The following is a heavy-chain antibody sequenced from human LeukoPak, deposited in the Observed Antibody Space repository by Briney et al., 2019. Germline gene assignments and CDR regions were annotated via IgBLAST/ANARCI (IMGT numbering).Heavy chain of an antibody. CDR1: GGSISSYY. J-gene: IGHJ5*02. D-gene: IGHD6-19*01. CDR3: AREGMAGHPRNWFDP. CDR2: IYYSGST. V-gene: IGHV4-59*01. Sequence: SETLSLTCTVSGGSISSYYGSWIRQPPGKGLGGIGYIYYSGSTNYNPSLKSRVTISVDTSKNQFSLKLSSVTAADTAVYYCAREGMAGHPRNWFDPWGQGTLVTVSS.